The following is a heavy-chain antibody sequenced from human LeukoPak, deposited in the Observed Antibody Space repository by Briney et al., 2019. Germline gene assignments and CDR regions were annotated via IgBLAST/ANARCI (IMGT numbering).Heavy chain of an antibody. V-gene: IGHV3-23*01. CDR3: AKDTPLTAYSPGWSGNSFDS. CDR1: GFTFSSYA. CDR2: ITGSSRST. D-gene: IGHD6-19*01. Sequence: GGSLRLSCAASGFTFSSYAMSWVRQAPGKGLEWVSTITGSSRSTYYADSVRGRFTISRDNSKNTLYVQMNSLTAEDTAVYYCAKDTPLTAYSPGWSGNSFDSWGQGTLVTVSS. J-gene: IGHJ4*02.